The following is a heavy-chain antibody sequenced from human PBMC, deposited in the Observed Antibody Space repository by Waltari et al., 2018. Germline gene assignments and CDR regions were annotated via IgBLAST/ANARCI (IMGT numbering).Heavy chain of an antibody. V-gene: IGHV3-13*01. CDR3: ARGDPTACAIDY. Sequence: EVQLVESGGGLVQPGGSLRLSCAASGFTLRTYDMHWVRQVRGKGLEWVASIGAAGETKYLDSVKGRFTISRESAKNSLNLQMNSLTGGDTAVYHCARGDPTACAIDYWGQGTLVTVSS. J-gene: IGHJ4*02. CDR2: IGAAGET. CDR1: GFTLRTYD. D-gene: IGHD3-9*01.